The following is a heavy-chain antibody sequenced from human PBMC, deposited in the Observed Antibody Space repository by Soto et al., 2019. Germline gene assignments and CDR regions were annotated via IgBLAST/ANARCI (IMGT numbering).Heavy chain of an antibody. CDR3: SWSEFDY. V-gene: IGHV3-23*01. CDR1: GFTFSSYA. J-gene: IGHJ4*02. CDR2: ISGSGVST. D-gene: IGHD6-13*01. Sequence: EGQLLGSGGGLVQPGGSLRLSCAASGFTFSSYAMSWVRQAPGKGLEWVSAISGSGVSTYYADSVKGRFTISRDNSKNTLYLQMNSLRAEDTAVYCSSWSEFDYWGQGTLVTVSS.